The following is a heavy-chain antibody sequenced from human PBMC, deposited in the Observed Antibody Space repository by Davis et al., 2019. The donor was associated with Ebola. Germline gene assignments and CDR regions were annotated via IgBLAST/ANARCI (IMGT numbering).Heavy chain of an antibody. CDR2: ISAYNGNT. J-gene: IGHJ4*02. CDR3: AVFIAARPYYGY. D-gene: IGHD6-6*01. Sequence: ASVKVSCKASGYTFTSYGISWVRQAPGQGLEWMGWISAYNGNTNYAQKLQGRVTMTTDTSTSTAYMELRSLRSDDTAVYYCAVFIAARPYYGYWGQGTLVTVSS. V-gene: IGHV1-18*01. CDR1: GYTFTSYG.